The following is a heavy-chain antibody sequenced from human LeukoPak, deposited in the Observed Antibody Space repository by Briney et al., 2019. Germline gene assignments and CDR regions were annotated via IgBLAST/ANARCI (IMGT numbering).Heavy chain of an antibody. CDR3: ARGSYYYDSSGYSPGAY. CDR2: IKSDGSST. CDR1: GFTFSSYW. D-gene: IGHD3-22*01. Sequence: PGGSLRLSCAASGFTFSSYWMHRVRQAPGKGLVWVSRIKSDGSSTSYADSVEGRFTISRDNAKNTLYLQMNSLRAEDTAVYYCARGSYYYDSSGYSPGAYWGQGTLVTVSS. J-gene: IGHJ4*02. V-gene: IGHV3-74*01.